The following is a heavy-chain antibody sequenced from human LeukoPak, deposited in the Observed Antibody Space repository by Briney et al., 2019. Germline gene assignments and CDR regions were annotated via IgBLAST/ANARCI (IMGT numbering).Heavy chain of an antibody. J-gene: IGHJ6*02. Sequence: GGSLRLSCAVSGLTFSRYAMSWVRQAPGKGLEWVSAISESGSGTYYADSVKGRFTISRDNSKDTLSLQMNSLRAEDTAVYYCAKTWDWSYGMDVWGQGTTVTVSS. D-gene: IGHD3-3*01. CDR3: AKTWDWSYGMDV. CDR1: GLTFSRYA. CDR2: ISESGSGT. V-gene: IGHV3-23*01.